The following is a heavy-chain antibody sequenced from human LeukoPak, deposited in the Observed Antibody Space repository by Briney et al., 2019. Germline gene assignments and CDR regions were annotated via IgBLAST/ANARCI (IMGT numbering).Heavy chain of an antibody. V-gene: IGHV3-30*03. CDR1: GFTFSSYG. J-gene: IGHJ4*02. D-gene: IGHD2-21*02. CDR3: ARSRYCGGDCYSFDY. Sequence: GGSLRLSCAASGFTFSSYGMHWVRQAPGKGLEWVAVISYDGSNKYYADSVKGRFTISRDNSKNTLYLQMNSLRAEDTAVYYCARSRYCGGDCYSFDYWGQGTLVTVSS. CDR2: ISYDGSNK.